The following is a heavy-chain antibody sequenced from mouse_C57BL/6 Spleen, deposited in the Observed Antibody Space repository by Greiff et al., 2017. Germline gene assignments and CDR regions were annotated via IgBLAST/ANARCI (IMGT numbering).Heavy chain of an antibody. CDR1: GYTFTSYG. J-gene: IGHJ2*01. Sequence: VKLQQSGAELARPGASVKLSCKASGYTFTSYGISWVKQRTGQGLEWIGEIYPRSGNTYYNEKFKGKATLTADKSSSTAYMELRSLTSEDSAVYFCIYYDYGFDDWGQGTTLTVSS. D-gene: IGHD2-4*01. CDR2: IYPRSGNT. V-gene: IGHV1-81*01. CDR3: IYYDYGFDD.